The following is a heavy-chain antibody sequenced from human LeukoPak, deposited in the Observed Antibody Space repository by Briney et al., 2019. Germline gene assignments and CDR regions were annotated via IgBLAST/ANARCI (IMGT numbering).Heavy chain of an antibody. V-gene: IGHV4-59*11. CDR3: ARLYDSSTYTNWLDP. D-gene: IGHD3-22*01. J-gene: IGHJ5*02. CDR1: GGSISSHY. CDR2: IYYSGST. Sequence: SETLSFTCTVSGGSISSHYWSWIRQPPGKGLEWIGYIYYSGSTKHNPSLKSRVTISVDTSNNQFSLRLSSVTAADTAVYYCARLYDSSTYTNWLDPWGQGTLVTVSS.